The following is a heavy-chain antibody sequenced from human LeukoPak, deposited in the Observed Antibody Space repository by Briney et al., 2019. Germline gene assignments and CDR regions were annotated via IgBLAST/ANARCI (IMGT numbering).Heavy chain of an antibody. Sequence: GESLKISCKGSGYSFTSYWIGWVRQMPGKGLEWMGIIYPGDSDTRYSPSFQGQVTISADKSISTAYLQWSSLKAPDTAMYYCARPSGYSSGWYWFDPWGQGTLVTVPS. J-gene: IGHJ5*02. CDR1: GYSFTSYW. CDR3: ARPSGYSSGWYWFDP. CDR2: IYPGDSDT. V-gene: IGHV5-51*01. D-gene: IGHD6-19*01.